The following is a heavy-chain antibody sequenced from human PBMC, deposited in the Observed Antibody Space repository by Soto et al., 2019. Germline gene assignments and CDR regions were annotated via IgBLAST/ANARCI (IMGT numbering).Heavy chain of an antibody. J-gene: IGHJ4*02. CDR1: GGSISSSSYY. CDR2: IFYSGST. Sequence: PSETLSLTCTVSGGSISSSSYYWGWIRQPPGKGLEWIGSIFYSGSTYYNPSLKSRVTISVDTSKNQFSLKLTSVTAADTAVYYCARVGGGYDSFFDYWGQGTLVTVS. V-gene: IGHV4-39*01. D-gene: IGHD5-12*01. CDR3: ARVGGGYDSFFDY.